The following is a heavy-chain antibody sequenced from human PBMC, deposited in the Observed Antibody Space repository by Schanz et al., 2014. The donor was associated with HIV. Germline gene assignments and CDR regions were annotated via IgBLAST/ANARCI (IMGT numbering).Heavy chain of an antibody. Sequence: EVLLVESGGGFVQPGGSLRLSCATSGFPFAAYAMTWVRQAPGKGLEWLSYISVNGATREYADSVKGRFTISRDNSKNTLYLQMNSLRAEDTAVYYCARVFGRTYGWPDYWGQGTLVTVSS. CDR3: ARVFGRTYGWPDY. J-gene: IGHJ4*02. CDR1: GFPFAAYA. V-gene: IGHV3-23*04. D-gene: IGHD3-10*01. CDR2: ISVNGATR.